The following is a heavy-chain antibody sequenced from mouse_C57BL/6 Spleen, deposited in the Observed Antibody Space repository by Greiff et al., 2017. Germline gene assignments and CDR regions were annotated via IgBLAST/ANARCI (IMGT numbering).Heavy chain of an antibody. D-gene: IGHD2-1*01. CDR3: ARSRIYCGKKGFHFDY. CDR1: GYAFPNYL. V-gene: IGHV1-54*01. Sequence: VQLQQSGAELVRPGTSVQVSCKASGYAFPNYLIEWVKQRPGQGLEWIGVLNPGSGGTNYNETFKGKATLTADKSSSTAYMQLSILTSEDSGVYFCARSRIYCGKKGFHFDYSGQGTPLTVSS. CDR2: LNPGSGGT. J-gene: IGHJ2*01.